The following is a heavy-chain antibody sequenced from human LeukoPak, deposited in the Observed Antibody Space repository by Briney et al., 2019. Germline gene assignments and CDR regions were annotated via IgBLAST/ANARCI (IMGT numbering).Heavy chain of an antibody. V-gene: IGHV4-38-2*02. CDR1: GYSISSGYY. J-gene: IGHJ5*02. CDR3: ARGIYSSEPAIFDP. CDR2: IYHSGST. D-gene: IGHD6-19*01. Sequence: SETLSLTCTVSGYSISSGYYWGWIRQPPGKGLEWIGSIYHSGSTYYNPSLKSRVTISVDTSKNQFSLKLSSVTAADTAVYYCARGIYSSEPAIFDPWGQGTLVTVSS.